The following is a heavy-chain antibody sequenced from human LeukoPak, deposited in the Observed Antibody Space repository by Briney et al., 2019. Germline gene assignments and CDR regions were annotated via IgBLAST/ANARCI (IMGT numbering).Heavy chain of an antibody. CDR2: INWNSGSI. V-gene: IGHV3-9*01. CDR1: GFPFDDYA. CDR3: AKVAKYYYGSETYYFLEH. Sequence: SLRLSCAASGFPFDDYAMHWVRQAPGKGLEWVSGINWNSGSIDYADSVKGRFTISRDNAKNSLYLQMNSLRVEDTAVYYCAKVAKYYYGSETYYFLEHWGQGTPVTASS. D-gene: IGHD3-10*01. J-gene: IGHJ1*01.